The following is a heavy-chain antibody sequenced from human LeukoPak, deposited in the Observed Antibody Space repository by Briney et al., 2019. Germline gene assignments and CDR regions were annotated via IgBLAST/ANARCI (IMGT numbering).Heavy chain of an antibody. V-gene: IGHV3-11*01. CDR2: ISSSGSTI. CDR1: GFTFSDYY. D-gene: IGHD3-22*01. Sequence: PGGSLRLSCAASGFTFSDYYMSRIRQAPGKGLEWVSYISSSGSTIYYADSVKGRFTISRDNAKNSLYLQMNSLRAEDTAVYYCARRNYYDSSGYFTPFDYWGQGTLVTVSS. CDR3: ARRNYYDSSGYFTPFDY. J-gene: IGHJ4*02.